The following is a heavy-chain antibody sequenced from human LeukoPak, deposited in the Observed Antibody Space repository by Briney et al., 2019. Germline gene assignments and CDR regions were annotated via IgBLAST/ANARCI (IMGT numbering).Heavy chain of an antibody. V-gene: IGHV1-2*02. J-gene: IGHJ4*02. CDR2: INPNSGGT. Sequence: GASVKVSCKASGYTFTSYYMHWVRQAPGQGLEWMGWINPNSGGTNYAQKFQGRVTMTRDTSISTAYMELSRLRSDDTAVYYCARGYYDILTGYYKGYYFDYWGQGTLATVSS. D-gene: IGHD3-9*01. CDR3: ARGYYDILTGYYKGYYFDY. CDR1: GYTFTSYY.